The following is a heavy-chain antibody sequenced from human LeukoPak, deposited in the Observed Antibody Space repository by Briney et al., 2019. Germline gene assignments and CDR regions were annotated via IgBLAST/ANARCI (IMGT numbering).Heavy chain of an antibody. V-gene: IGHV1-69*02. CDR3: AKTATLSPYVDWYFDL. Sequence: SVKVSCKASGGTFSSYTISWVRQAPGQGLEWMGRIIPILGIANYAQKFQGRVTITADKSASTAYMELSSLRSEDTAVYYCAKTATLSPYVDWYFDLWGRGTLVTVSS. CDR2: IIPILGIA. J-gene: IGHJ2*01. D-gene: IGHD2-15*01. CDR1: GGTFSSYT.